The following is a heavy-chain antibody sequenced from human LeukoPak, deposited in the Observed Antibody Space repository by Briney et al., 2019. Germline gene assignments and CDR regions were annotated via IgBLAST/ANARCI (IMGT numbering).Heavy chain of an antibody. Sequence: SETLSLTCAVSGYSISSGYYWGWIRQPPGKGLEWIGSIYHSGSTYYNPSLKSRVTISVDTSKNQFSLKLSSVTAADTAVYYCARASTDITTLPFHYWGQGTLVTVSS. CDR2: IYHSGST. V-gene: IGHV4-38-2*01. CDR3: ARASTDITTLPFHY. CDR1: GYSISSGYY. D-gene: IGHD3-22*01. J-gene: IGHJ4*02.